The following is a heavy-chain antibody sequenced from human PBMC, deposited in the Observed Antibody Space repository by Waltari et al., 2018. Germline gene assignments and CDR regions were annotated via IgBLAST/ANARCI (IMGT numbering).Heavy chain of an antibody. Sequence: EVQLVESGGGLVQPGRSLRLSCAASGFTFADYAMHWVRQAPGKAREWVSGISWNSGSIGYADSVKGRFTISRDNSKNTLYLQMNSLRAEDTAVNYCAKAGAYCSGGSCYGLYFDYWGQGTLVTVSS. D-gene: IGHD2-15*01. CDR2: ISWNSGSI. V-gene: IGHV3-9*01. CDR3: AKAGAYCSGGSCYGLYFDY. CDR1: GFTFADYA. J-gene: IGHJ4*02.